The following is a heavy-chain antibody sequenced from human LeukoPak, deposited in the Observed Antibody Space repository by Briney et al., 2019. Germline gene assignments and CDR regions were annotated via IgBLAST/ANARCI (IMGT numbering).Heavy chain of an antibody. CDR1: GFTFSSYA. CDR2: ISNSGGST. J-gene: IGHJ5*02. V-gene: IGHV3-23*01. CDR3: AKRGTSYDILTGYSGFDP. Sequence: GGSLRLSCAASGFTFSSYAMSWVRQAPGKGLEWVSAISNSGGSTYYADSVKGRFTISRDNSKNRLSLQMTRLRAEDTAIYYCAKRGTSYDILTGYSGFDPWGQGTLVTVSS. D-gene: IGHD3-9*01.